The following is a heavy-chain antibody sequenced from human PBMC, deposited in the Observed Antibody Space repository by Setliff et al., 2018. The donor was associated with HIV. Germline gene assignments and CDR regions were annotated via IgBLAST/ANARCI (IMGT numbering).Heavy chain of an antibody. J-gene: IGHJ2*01. D-gene: IGHD3-9*01. CDR2: LYYSGST. CDR3: ARGAYYDILTAYFSYFDL. V-gene: IGHV4-59*12. CDR1: GDSISSYY. Sequence: SETLSLTCTVSGDSISSYYWSWIRQPPGKGLECIGHLYYSGSTYYNPSLTSRVTMSLDTSKNQFSLKLRSVTAADTAVYYCARGAYYDILTAYFSYFDLWGRGTLVTVSS.